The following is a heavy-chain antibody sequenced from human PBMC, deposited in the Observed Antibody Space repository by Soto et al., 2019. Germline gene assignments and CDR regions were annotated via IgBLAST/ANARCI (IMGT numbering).Heavy chain of an antibody. CDR3: VREVWIAAAGNYRDGMDV. CDR1: GYTFTSYG. CDR2: ISAYNGNT. D-gene: IGHD6-13*01. J-gene: IGHJ6*02. Sequence: QVQLVQSGAEVKKPGASVKVSCKASGYTFTSYGISWVRQAPGQGLEWMGWISAYNGNTNYAQKLQGRVTMTTDTSTSTAYMELRSLRSDDTAVYYCVREVWIAAAGNYRDGMDVWGQGTTVTVSS. V-gene: IGHV1-18*01.